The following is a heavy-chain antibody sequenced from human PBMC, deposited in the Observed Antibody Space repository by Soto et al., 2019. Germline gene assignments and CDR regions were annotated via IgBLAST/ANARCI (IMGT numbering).Heavy chain of an antibody. CDR1: GYTFTSYA. CDR2: INAGNGNT. J-gene: IGHJ3*02. V-gene: IGHV1-3*01. D-gene: IGHD3-22*01. Sequence: ASVKVSCKASGYTFTSYAMHWVRQAPGQRLEWMGWINAGNGNTKYSQKFQGRVTITRDTSASTAYMELSSLRSEDTAVYYCARTLSYYNSRGYYPLDIWGQGTMVTVSS. CDR3: ARTLSYYNSRGYYPLDI.